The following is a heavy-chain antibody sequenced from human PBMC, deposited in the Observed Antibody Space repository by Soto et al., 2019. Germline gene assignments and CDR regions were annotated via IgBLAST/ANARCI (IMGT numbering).Heavy chain of an antibody. V-gene: IGHV4-59*01. CDR2: IYYSGST. Sequence: PSETLSLTCTVSGGSISSYYWSWIRQPPGKGLEWIGYIYYSGSTNYNPPLKSRVTISVDTSKNQFSLKLSSVTAADTAVYYCARAPYYGDLKYNWFDPWGQGTLVTVSS. J-gene: IGHJ5*02. CDR3: ARAPYYGDLKYNWFDP. D-gene: IGHD4-17*01. CDR1: GGSISSYY.